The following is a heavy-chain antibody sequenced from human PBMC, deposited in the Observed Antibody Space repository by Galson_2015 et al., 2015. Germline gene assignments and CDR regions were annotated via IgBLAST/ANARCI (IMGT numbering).Heavy chain of an antibody. V-gene: IGHV3-30-3*01. D-gene: IGHD3-9*01. CDR1: GFTFSNYA. CDR3: SRASYYDILTGTY. CDR2: ISHDGYNK. J-gene: IGHJ4*02. Sequence: SLRLSCAVSGFTFSNYAVHWVRQAPGKGLEWVALISHDGYNKYYADSVKGRFTISRDNSKNTLYLQMTSLRIEDTALYYCSRASYYDILTGTYWGQGTLVTVSS.